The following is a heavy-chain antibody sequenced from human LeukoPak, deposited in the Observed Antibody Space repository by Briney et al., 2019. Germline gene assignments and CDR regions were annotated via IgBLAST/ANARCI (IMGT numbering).Heavy chain of an antibody. D-gene: IGHD2-2*01. CDR2: ISYDGNKE. CDR1: GFTFDDYA. Sequence: GSLRLSCAASGFTFDDYAMHWVRQAPGKGLEWVAVISYDGNKEYYVDSVKGRFTISRDNSKNMLYLQMDSLRAEDTAVYHCARERATSTSTWSFDYWGQGTLVTVSS. J-gene: IGHJ4*02. V-gene: IGHV3-30*04. CDR3: ARERATSTSTWSFDY.